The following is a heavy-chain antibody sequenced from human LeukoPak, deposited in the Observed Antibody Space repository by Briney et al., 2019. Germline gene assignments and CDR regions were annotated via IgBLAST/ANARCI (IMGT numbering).Heavy chain of an antibody. CDR3: ARGISLSGNRFPSDY. CDR1: GYTFTGYY. J-gene: IGHJ4*02. Sequence: ASVKVSRKASGYTFTGYYIHWIRQAPGQGLEWMGWISPNNGGTKYVQKFQGRVTITSDTSTTTAYIELHTRRSDDTAIYYCARGISLSGNRFPSDYWGQGTLVTVSS. CDR2: ISPNNGGT. V-gene: IGHV1-2*02. D-gene: IGHD5-12*01.